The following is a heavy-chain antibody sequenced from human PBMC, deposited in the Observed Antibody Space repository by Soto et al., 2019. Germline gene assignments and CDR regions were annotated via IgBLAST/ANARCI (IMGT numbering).Heavy chain of an antibody. CDR2: ISGSGGST. V-gene: IGHV3-23*01. Sequence: GGSVRLSCAASGFTFSSYAMSWVRQAPGKGLEWVSAISGSGGSTYYADSVKGRFTISRDNSKNTLYLQMNSLRAEDTAVYYCAKAIGVTIFGVAEYYYGMDVWGQGTTVTVSS. J-gene: IGHJ6*01. CDR1: GFTFSSYA. D-gene: IGHD3-3*01. CDR3: AKAIGVTIFGVAEYYYGMDV.